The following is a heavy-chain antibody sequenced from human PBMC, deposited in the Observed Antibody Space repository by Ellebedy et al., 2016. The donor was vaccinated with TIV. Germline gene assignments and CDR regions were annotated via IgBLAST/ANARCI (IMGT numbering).Heavy chain of an antibody. V-gene: IGHV3-74*01. J-gene: IGHJ2*01. D-gene: IGHD1-7*01. CDR2: INRDGSSA. CDR1: GFTFSNYW. CDR3: ARERNYYFDL. Sequence: PGGSLRLSCAASGFTFSNYWIHWVRQAPGKGLVWLSRINRDGSSANYADSVKGRFSISRDNSKNTLYVQMNSLRAEYTAVYYCARERNYYFDLWGRGTLVTVSS.